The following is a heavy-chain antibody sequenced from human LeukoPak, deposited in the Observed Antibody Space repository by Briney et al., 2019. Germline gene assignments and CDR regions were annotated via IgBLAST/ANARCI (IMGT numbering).Heavy chain of an antibody. CDR1: GFTVSSNY. J-gene: IGHJ4*02. Sequence: GGSLRLSCAVSGFTVSSNYMSWVRQAPGKGLEWVSVLYNGGNTYYADSVKGRFTVSRDNSKNTLYLQMNSLRAEDTAVYYCARYDGGSGPLDYWGQGTLVTVSS. V-gene: IGHV3-53*01. D-gene: IGHD3-10*01. CDR2: LYNGGNT. CDR3: ARYDGGSGPLDY.